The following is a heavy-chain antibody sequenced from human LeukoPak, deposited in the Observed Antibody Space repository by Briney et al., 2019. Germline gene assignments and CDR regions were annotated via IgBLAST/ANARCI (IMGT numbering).Heavy chain of an antibody. V-gene: IGHV1-69*04. CDR2: IIPILGIA. J-gene: IGHJ4*02. D-gene: IGHD6-19*01. CDR1: GGTFSSYA. Sequence: ASVKISCKASGGTFSSYAISWVRQAPGQGLEWMGRIIPILGIANYAQKFQGRVTMTRNTSISTAYMELSSLRSEDTAVYYCARGWAVAGPDYWGQGALVTVSS. CDR3: ARGWAVAGPDY.